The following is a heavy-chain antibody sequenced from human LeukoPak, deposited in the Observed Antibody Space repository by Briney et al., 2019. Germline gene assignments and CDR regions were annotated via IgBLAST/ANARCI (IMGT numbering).Heavy chain of an antibody. CDR3: ARDVVVPAAMGDYYYYGMDV. CDR1: GFTFSSYW. D-gene: IGHD2-2*01. Sequence: GGSLRLSCAASGFTFSSYWMSWVRQAPGKGLEWVANIKQDGSEKYYVDSVKGRFTISRDNAKNSLYLQMNSLRAEDTAVYYCARDVVVPAAMGDYYYYGMDVWGQGTTVTVSS. V-gene: IGHV3-7*03. J-gene: IGHJ6*02. CDR2: IKQDGSEK.